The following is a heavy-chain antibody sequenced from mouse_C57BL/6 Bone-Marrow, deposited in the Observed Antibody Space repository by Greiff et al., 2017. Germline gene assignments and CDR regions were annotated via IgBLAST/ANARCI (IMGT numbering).Heavy chain of an antibody. CDR1: GFTFSNYG. Sequence: EVKLMESGGGLVQPGGSMTLSCVASGFTFSNYGMNWVRQSPVKGLEWVAQIRLKSDNYATHYAESVKGRFTISRDDSKSSVYLQMDNLRAEDTGIYYCSTGFAYWGTGTLVTVSA. J-gene: IGHJ3*01. V-gene: IGHV6-3*01. CDR3: STGFAY. CDR2: IRLKSDNYAT.